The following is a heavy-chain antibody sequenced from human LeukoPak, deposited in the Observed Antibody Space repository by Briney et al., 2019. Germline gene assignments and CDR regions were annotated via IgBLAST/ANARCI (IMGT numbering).Heavy chain of an antibody. V-gene: IGHV4-61*02. J-gene: IGHJ3*02. CDR2: IYTSGST. D-gene: IGHD2-15*01. Sequence: SQTLSLTCTVSGGSISSGSYYWSWIRQPAGQGLEWIGRIYTSGSTNCNPSLKSRVTISVDTSKNQFSLKLSSVTAADTAVYYCARSIVPDFDAFDIWGQGTMVTVSS. CDR3: ARSIVPDFDAFDI. CDR1: GGSISSGSYY.